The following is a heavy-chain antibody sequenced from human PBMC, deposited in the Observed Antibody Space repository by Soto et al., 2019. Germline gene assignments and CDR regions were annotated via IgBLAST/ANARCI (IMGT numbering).Heavy chain of an antibody. CDR3: ARDLSSSWYGEGYYYYGMGV. CDR1: GFTFSSYG. J-gene: IGHJ6*02. Sequence: QVQLVESGGGVVQPGRSLRLSCAASGFTFSSYGMHWVRQAPGKGLEWVAVIWYDGSNKYYADSVKGRFTISRDNSKNTLYLQMNSLRAEDTAVYYCARDLSSSWYGEGYYYYGMGVWGQGTTVTVSS. CDR2: IWYDGSNK. V-gene: IGHV3-33*01. D-gene: IGHD6-13*01.